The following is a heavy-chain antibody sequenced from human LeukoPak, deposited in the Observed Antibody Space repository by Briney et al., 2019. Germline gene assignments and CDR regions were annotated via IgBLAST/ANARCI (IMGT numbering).Heavy chain of an antibody. Sequence: KTSETLSLTCTVSGGSISSSSYYWGWIRQPPGKGLEWIGSIYYSGSTYYNPSLKSRVTISVDTSKNQFSLKLSSVTAADPAVYYCARASPQLWTGDYFDYWGQGTLVTVSS. CDR2: IYYSGST. D-gene: IGHD5-18*01. V-gene: IGHV4-39*07. CDR3: ARASPQLWTGDYFDY. J-gene: IGHJ4*02. CDR1: GGSISSSSYY.